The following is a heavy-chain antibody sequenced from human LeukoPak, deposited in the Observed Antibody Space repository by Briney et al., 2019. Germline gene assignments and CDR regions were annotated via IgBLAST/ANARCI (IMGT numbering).Heavy chain of an antibody. Sequence: ASVKVSCTASVYTFTSYDINWVRQATGQGLEWRGWMNPNSGNTGSTQKFQGRVTITRNTSISTAYMELSSLRSEDTAVYYCARVGSSTSYYYYMDVWGKGTTVTVSS. D-gene: IGHD2-2*01. J-gene: IGHJ6*03. V-gene: IGHV1-8*03. CDR1: VYTFTSYD. CDR3: ARVGSSTSYYYYMDV. CDR2: MNPNSGNT.